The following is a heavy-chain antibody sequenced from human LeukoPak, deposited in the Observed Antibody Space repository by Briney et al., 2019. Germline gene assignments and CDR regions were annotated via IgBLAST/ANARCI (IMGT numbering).Heavy chain of an antibody. CDR1: GFTFSSYG. J-gene: IGHJ4*02. CDR3: AKGSFCFDY. Sequence: GRSLRLSCAASGFTFSSYGMHWVRQAPGKGLEWVAVISYDGTNKYYTDSVKGRFTISRDDSKNTLYLQMNSLRAEDTAVYYCAKGSFCFDYWGQGTLVTVSS. V-gene: IGHV3-30*18. CDR2: ISYDGTNK.